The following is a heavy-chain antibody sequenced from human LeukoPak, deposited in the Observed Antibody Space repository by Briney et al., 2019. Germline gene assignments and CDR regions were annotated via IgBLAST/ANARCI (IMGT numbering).Heavy chain of an antibody. CDR2: ISSSSSYI. D-gene: IGHD3-10*01. V-gene: IGHV3-21*01. J-gene: IGHJ4*02. CDR1: GFTFSSYS. CDR3: ARVTMVRGQLPDYDGYFDY. Sequence: GGSLRLSCAASGFTFSSYSMNWVRQAPGKGLEWVSSISSSSSYIYYADSVKGRFTISRDNAKNSLYLQMNSLRAEDTAVYYCARVTMVRGQLPDYDGYFDYWGQGTLVTVSS.